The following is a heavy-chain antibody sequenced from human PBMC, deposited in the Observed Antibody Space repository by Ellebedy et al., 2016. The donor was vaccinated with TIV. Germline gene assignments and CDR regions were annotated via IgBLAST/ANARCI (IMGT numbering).Heavy chain of an antibody. CDR3: ARGVPAFDY. CDR2: IYYSGST. D-gene: IGHD4/OR15-4a*01. J-gene: IGHJ4*02. V-gene: IGHV4-59*02. CDR1: DGSVTGYY. Sequence: GSLRLSXSVFDGSVTGYYWNWIRQPPGKGLEWIGYIYYSGSTNYNPSLKSRVTISIDTSENQFSLKLTSMTAADTAVYFCARGVPAFDYWGQGVVVTVSS.